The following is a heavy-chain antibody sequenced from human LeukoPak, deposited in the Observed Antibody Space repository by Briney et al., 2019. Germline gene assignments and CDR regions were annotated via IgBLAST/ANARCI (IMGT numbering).Heavy chain of an antibody. J-gene: IGHJ4*02. D-gene: IGHD6-19*01. CDR3: AKAPAGYSSGLVYFDY. CDR2: ISGSGGST. Sequence: GGSLRLSCAASGFTFSSYAMSWVRQAPGKGLEWVSAISGSGGSTYYADSVKGRFTISRDNSKNTLYLQMNSLRAEDTAVYYCAKAPAGYSSGLVYFDYWGQGTLVTVSS. V-gene: IGHV3-23*01. CDR1: GFTFSSYA.